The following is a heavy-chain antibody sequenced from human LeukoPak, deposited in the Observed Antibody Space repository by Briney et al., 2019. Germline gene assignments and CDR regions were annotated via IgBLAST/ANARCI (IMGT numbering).Heavy chain of an antibody. CDR3: ARDLGELPAYDAFDI. CDR2: ISAYNGNT. D-gene: IGHD1-26*01. Sequence: ASVKASCKASGYTFTSYGISWVRQAPGQGLEWMGWISAYNGNTNYAQKLQGRVTMTTDTSTSTAYMELRSLRSDDTAAYYCARDLGELPAYDAFDIWGQGTMVTVSS. J-gene: IGHJ3*02. V-gene: IGHV1-18*01. CDR1: GYTFTSYG.